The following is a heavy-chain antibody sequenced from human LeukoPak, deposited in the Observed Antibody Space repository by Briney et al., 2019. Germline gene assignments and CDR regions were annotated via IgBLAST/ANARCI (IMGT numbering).Heavy chain of an antibody. Sequence: PGGSLRLSCAASGFTFSSYEMNWVRQAPGKGLEWASYISSGGSTIYYADSVKGRFTISRDNAKNSLYLQMNSLRAEDTAVYYCARDFSGYDYNFDYWGQGTLVTVSS. D-gene: IGHD5-12*01. CDR3: ARDFSGYDYNFDY. CDR2: ISSGGSTI. J-gene: IGHJ4*02. V-gene: IGHV3-48*03. CDR1: GFTFSSYE.